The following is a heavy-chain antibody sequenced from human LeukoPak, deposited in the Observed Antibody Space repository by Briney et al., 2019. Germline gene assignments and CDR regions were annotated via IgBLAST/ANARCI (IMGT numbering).Heavy chain of an antibody. J-gene: IGHJ4*02. D-gene: IGHD6-19*01. CDR3: ARDRYSSGWNGFDY. CDR1: GFTFSSYA. V-gene: IGHV3-33*08. Sequence: GGSLRLSCAASGFTFSSYAMSWVRQAPGKGLEWVAVIWYDGSNKYYADSVKGRFTISRDNSKNTLYVQMNSLRAEDTAVYYCARDRYSSGWNGFDYWGQGTLVTVSS. CDR2: IWYDGSNK.